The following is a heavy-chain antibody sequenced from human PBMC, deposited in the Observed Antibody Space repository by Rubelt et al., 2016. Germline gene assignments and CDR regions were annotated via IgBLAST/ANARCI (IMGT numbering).Heavy chain of an antibody. CDR2: INPNSGGT. D-gene: IGHD3-22*01. Sequence: QMQLVQSGAEVKKPGASVKVSCKASGYTFTGYYMHWVRQAPGQGLEWMGWINPNSGGTNYAQKFEGRVTMTRETSISTAYMELSRLRSDDTAVYYCARFAIGGHSSGYLFDYWGQGTLVTVSS. V-gene: IGHV1-2*02. CDR3: ARFAIGGHSSGYLFDY. J-gene: IGHJ4*02. CDR1: GYTFTGYY.